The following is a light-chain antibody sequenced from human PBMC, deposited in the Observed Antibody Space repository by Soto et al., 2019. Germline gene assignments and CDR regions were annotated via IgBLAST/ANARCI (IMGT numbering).Light chain of an antibody. CDR2: GAS. CDR3: QQSGT. CDR1: QSVSSSY. V-gene: IGKV3-20*01. J-gene: IGKJ2*01. Sequence: EIVLTQSPGTLSLSPGERATLSCRASQSVSSSYLAWYQXKPGQAPRLLIYGASSRATGIPDRFSGSGSGTDFTLTISRLEPEDFAVYYCQQSGTFGQGTKLEIK.